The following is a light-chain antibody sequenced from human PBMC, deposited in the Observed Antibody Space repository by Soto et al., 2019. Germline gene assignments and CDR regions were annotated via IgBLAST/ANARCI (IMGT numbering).Light chain of an antibody. CDR1: SSDVGAYNL. V-gene: IGLV2-23*02. J-gene: IGLJ3*02. Sequence: QSALTQPASVSGSPGQSITLSCTGTSSDVGAYNLDSWYQQHPGKAPKLMIYEVTKRPSEVSNRFSGSKSGSTASLTISGLQAEDEADYYCCSHAGSSALWVFGGGTKVPS. CDR2: EVT. CDR3: CSHAGSSALWV.